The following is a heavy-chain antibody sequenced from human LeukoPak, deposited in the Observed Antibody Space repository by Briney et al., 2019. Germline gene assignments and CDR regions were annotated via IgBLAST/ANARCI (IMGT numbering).Heavy chain of an antibody. CDR2: INPYSGDT. CDR3: ARDQGSLTRSWYTGY. CDR1: GYTFTGYH. Sequence: ASVKVSCKASGYTFTGYHIHWVRQAPGQGLEWMGRINPYSGDTNFAQKFQGRVTMTRDTSITTAYMDLSSLTPNDTAVYFCARDQGSLTRSWYTGYWGQGTQVTVSS. J-gene: IGHJ4*02. D-gene: IGHD6-13*01. V-gene: IGHV1-2*06.